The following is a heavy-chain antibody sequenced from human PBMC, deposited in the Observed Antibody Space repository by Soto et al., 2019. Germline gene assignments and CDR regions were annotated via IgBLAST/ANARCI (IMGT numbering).Heavy chain of an antibody. D-gene: IGHD2-8*01. CDR1: GTSISSYY. J-gene: IGHJ4*02. CDR2: IHYSGTT. CDR3: ARYNSYAIDY. V-gene: IGHV4-59*01. Sequence: SETLSRTGTVSGTSISSYYWSWIRQPPGKGLEWIANIHYSGTTNYNPSLASRVTLSVDTSKNQFSLKMTSVTAADRAMYFCARYNSYAIDYWGRGTLVTV.